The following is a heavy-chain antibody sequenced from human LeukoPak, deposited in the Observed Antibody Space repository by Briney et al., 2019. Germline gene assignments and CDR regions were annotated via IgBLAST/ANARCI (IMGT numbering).Heavy chain of an antibody. J-gene: IGHJ4*02. Sequence: ASVRVSCKASGGTFDSYAISWVRQAPGQGLEWMGRIIPILDIANYAQKFQGRVTITADKSTSTAYMELSSLRSEDTAVYYCGSPINSSGWYTLVYWGQGTLVTVSS. CDR2: IIPILDIA. CDR1: GGTFDSYA. D-gene: IGHD6-19*01. V-gene: IGHV1-69*04. CDR3: GSPINSSGWYTLVY.